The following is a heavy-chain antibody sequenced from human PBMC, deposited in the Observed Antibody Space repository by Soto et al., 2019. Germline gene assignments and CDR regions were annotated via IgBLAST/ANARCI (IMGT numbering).Heavy chain of an antibody. V-gene: IGHV3-49*04. J-gene: IGHJ5*02. CDR2: IRSKAYGGTT. CDR3: TRVGQHPGDNWFDP. Sequence: GGSLRLSCAASGFTFSSYAMSWVRQAPGKGLEWVGFIRSKAYGGTTEYAASVKGRFTISRDDSKSIAYLQMNSLKTEDTAVYYCTRVGQHPGDNWFDPWGQGTLVTVSS. CDR1: GFTFSSYA. D-gene: IGHD2-2*01.